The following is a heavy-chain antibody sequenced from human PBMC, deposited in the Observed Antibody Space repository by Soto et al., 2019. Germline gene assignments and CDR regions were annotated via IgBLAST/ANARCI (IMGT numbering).Heavy chain of an antibody. CDR3: SRVDPGETSPFDH. Sequence: ASVKVSCKASGYIFTSYYIHWVRQAPGQGLEWMGWINPFDGSRMFAQSFQGRVTMTRDTSTSTVYMEVSSLRSEDTAVYYCSRVDPGETSPFDHWGQGTLVTAS. J-gene: IGHJ4*02. V-gene: IGHV1-46*03. CDR2: INPFDGSR. D-gene: IGHD3-10*01. CDR1: GYIFTSYY.